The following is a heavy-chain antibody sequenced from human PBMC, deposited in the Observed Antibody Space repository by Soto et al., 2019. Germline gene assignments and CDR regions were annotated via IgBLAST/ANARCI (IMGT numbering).Heavy chain of an antibody. J-gene: IGHJ4*02. CDR2: INSYGSST. Sequence: EVQLVESGGGLVHPGGSLRLSCAASGFTFSSHWMHWVRHVPGKQFVWVARINSYGSSTDYADSVKGRFTISRDNAKNTLYLQIKSLGDEDTAVYYCARDRPDVSVPSSGDQPMFDYWGQGILVTVSS. V-gene: IGHV3-74*01. CDR3: ARDRPDVSVPSSGDQPMFDY. D-gene: IGHD3-16*01. CDR1: GFTFSSHW.